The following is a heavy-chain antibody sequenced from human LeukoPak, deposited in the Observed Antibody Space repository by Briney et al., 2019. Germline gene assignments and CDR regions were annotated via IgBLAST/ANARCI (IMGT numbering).Heavy chain of an antibody. V-gene: IGHV1-69*13. Sequence: EASVKVSCKASGGTFSSYAISWVRQAPGQGLEWMGGIIPIFGTANYAQKFQGRVTITADESTSTAYMELSSLRSEDTAVYYCARNPTEYYYDVGANWFDPWGQGTLVTVSS. CDR2: IIPIFGTA. CDR1: GGTFSSYA. D-gene: IGHD3-22*01. CDR3: ARNPTEYYYDVGANWFDP. J-gene: IGHJ5*02.